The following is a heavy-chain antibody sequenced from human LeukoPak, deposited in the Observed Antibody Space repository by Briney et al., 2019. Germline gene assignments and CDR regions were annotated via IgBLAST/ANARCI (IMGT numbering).Heavy chain of an antibody. CDR3: GRLTYSGHNVFDI. CDR2: INSSGGDT. CDR1: GFTFSNYA. V-gene: IGHV3-23*01. Sequence: GGSLRLSCAASGFTFSNYAMSWVRQAPGKGLEWVSDINSSGGDTYYADSVKGRFTISRDNSKNTLYPQMSSLRAEDTAVFYCGRLTYSGHNVFDIWGRGTMATVSS. J-gene: IGHJ3*02. D-gene: IGHD2-21*01.